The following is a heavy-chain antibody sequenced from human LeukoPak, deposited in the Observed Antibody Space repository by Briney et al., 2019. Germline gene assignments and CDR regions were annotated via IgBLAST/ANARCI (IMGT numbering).Heavy chain of an antibody. Sequence: GGSLRLSCAASGFTFSHYGMHWVRQPPGRGLEWVAVISYDGSNKYHTDSVKGRFTISRDNSKNTLYLQMNSLRAEDTAVYYCAKVTRGIGYSTYYYYGMDVWGQGTTVTVSS. V-gene: IGHV3-30*18. D-gene: IGHD1-26*01. CDR2: ISYDGSNK. CDR1: GFTFSHYG. J-gene: IGHJ6*02. CDR3: AKVTRGIGYSTYYYYGMDV.